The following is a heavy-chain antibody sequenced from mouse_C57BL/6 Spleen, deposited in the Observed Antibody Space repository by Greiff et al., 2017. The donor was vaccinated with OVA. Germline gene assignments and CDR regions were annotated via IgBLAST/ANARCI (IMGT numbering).Heavy chain of an antibody. CDR1: GFSLTSYG. J-gene: IGHJ1*03. CDR2: IWSGGST. V-gene: IGHV2-2*01. Sequence: VHLVESGPGLVQPSQSLSITCTVSGFSLTSYGVHWVRQSPGKGLEWLGVIWSGGSTDYNAAFISRLSISTDNSKSKVFFIMNSLQADDTAIYYCTRNYYNNYGYFDVWGTGTPVTVSS. D-gene: IGHD2-5*01. CDR3: TRNYYNNYGYFDV.